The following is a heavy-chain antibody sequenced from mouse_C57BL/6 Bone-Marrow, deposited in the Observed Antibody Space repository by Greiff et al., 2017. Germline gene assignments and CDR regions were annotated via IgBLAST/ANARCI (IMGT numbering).Heavy chain of an antibody. CDR1: GYTFTSYW. CDR3: ARRDFYGSSHYYARDY. Sequence: QVQLQQPGAELVKPGASVKMSCKASGYTFTSYWITWVKQRPGQGLEWIGDIYPGSGSTNYNEKFKGKATLTVATSSSTAYMQRSSLTSEDSAVYYCARRDFYGSSHYYARDYWGQGTSVTGSS. CDR2: IYPGSGST. J-gene: IGHJ4*01. D-gene: IGHD1-1*01. V-gene: IGHV1-55*01.